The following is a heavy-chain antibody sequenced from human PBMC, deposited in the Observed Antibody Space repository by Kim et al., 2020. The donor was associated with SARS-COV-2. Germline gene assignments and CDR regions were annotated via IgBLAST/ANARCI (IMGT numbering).Heavy chain of an antibody. V-gene: IGHV3-9*01. J-gene: IGHJ5*02. CDR3: AKDTGLYHYDIVTGFDP. D-gene: IGHD3-9*01. Sequence: VKGRFTISRDNAKTSLYLQMNSLRAEDTALYYCAKDTGLYHYDIVTGFDPWGQGTLVTVSS.